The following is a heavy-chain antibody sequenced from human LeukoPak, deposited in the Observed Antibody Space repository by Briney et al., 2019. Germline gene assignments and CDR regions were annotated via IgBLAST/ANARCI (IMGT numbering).Heavy chain of an antibody. V-gene: IGHV1-8*02. D-gene: IGHD2-15*01. CDR1: GYVFTGYD. CDR2: MNPNSDDT. CDR3: ARGSRYCIGGTCYSGKLDY. Sequence: ASVKVSCKASGYVFTGYDINWVRQATGQGLEWMGWMNPNSDDTGYEQKFQGRVTMTRNISISTAYMELSSLRSDDTAVYFCARGSRYCIGGTCYSGKLDYWGQGTLVTVSS. J-gene: IGHJ4*02.